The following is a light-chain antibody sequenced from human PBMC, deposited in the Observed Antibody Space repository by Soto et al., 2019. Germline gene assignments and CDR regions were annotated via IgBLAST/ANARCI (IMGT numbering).Light chain of an antibody. J-gene: IGKJ2*01. V-gene: IGKV3-15*01. CDR2: GAS. CDR3: QQYNKWPPYT. Sequence: EIVMTQSPATLSVSPGERATLSCRASQSVSSNLAWYQQKPGQAPRLLIYGASTRAPGIPARFSGSGSGTEFTLTISSLQSEGFAVYYCQQYNKWPPYTFGQGTKLEIK. CDR1: QSVSSN.